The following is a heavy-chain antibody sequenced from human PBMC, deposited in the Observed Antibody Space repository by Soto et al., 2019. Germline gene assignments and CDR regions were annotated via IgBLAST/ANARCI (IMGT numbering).Heavy chain of an antibody. V-gene: IGHV4-31*03. D-gene: IGHD6-13*01. CDR1: AGSITSGGYY. CDR2: IYYSGST. Sequence: QVQLQESGPGLVKPSQTLSLTCTVSAGSITSGGYYWSWIPQHPGKGLEWIGYIYYSGSTYYNPSLKSRVTISVDPSKIQFSLKLSSVTAADTAVYYCAGEQRGPKGYPFDYWGQGTLVTVSS. J-gene: IGHJ4*02. CDR3: AGEQRGPKGYPFDY.